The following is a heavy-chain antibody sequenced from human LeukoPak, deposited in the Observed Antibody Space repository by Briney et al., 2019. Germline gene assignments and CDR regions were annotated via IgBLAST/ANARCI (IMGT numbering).Heavy chain of an antibody. CDR1: GGSFSGYY. CDR3: ARIERKYYYDSSGYYYGDNYYYYMDV. D-gene: IGHD3-22*01. CDR2: IYTSGST. V-gene: IGHV4-59*10. J-gene: IGHJ6*03. Sequence: PSETLSLTCAVYGGSFSGYYWSWIRQPAGKGLEWIGRIYTSGSTNYNPSLKSRVTMSVDTSKNQFSLKLSSVTAADTAVYYCARIERKYYYDSSGYYYGDNYYYYMDVWGKGTTVTVSS.